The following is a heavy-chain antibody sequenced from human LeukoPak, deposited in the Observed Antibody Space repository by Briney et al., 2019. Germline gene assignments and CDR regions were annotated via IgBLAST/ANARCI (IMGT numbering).Heavy chain of an antibody. D-gene: IGHD2-15*01. CDR3: APLSPPPDN. V-gene: IGHV5-51*01. CDR1: GYSFASYC. Sequence: GEALQISSYTSGYSFASYCIGWGRQKPGEGVEWMGVIYPGDSEIRYSPSFQGQVTISADRSSNTAYVQWSNLKASDTAMYYCAPLSPPPDNWGQGTLVTVSS. CDR2: IYPGDSEI. J-gene: IGHJ4*02.